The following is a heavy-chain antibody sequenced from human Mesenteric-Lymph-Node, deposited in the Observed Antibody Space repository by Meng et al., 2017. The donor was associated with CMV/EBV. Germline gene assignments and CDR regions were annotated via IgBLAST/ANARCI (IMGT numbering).Heavy chain of an antibody. Sequence: QGQLHQWGAGLLKPSEHLSVTCAVYGGSFSGYYWNWIRQSPEKGLEWIGEINHSGSTTYNPSFTSRIIISVDTSTNQISLNMSSVTAADTAVYYCARGSSYDILTGYFDYWGQGALVTVSS. CDR2: INHSGST. D-gene: IGHD3-9*01. CDR1: GGSFSGYY. V-gene: IGHV4-34*01. J-gene: IGHJ4*02. CDR3: ARGSSYDILTGYFDY.